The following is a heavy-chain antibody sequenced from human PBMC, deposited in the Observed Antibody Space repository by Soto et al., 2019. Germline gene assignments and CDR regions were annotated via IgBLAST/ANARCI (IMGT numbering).Heavy chain of an antibody. CDR3: ARDWDCSSTSCYFDY. J-gene: IGHJ4*02. CDR2: ISAYNGNT. V-gene: IGHV1-18*04. CDR1: CYTFTSYG. Sequence: GASVKVSFKASCYTFTSYGISWVRQAPGQGLEWMGWISAYNGNTNYAQKLQGRVTMTTDTSTSTAYMELRSLRSDDTAVYYCARDWDCSSTSCYFDYWGQGTLVTVSS. D-gene: IGHD2-2*01.